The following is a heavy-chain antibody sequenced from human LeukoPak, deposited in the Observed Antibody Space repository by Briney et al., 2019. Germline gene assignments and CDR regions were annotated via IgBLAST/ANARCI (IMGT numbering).Heavy chain of an antibody. J-gene: IGHJ4*02. V-gene: IGHV3-23*01. CDR2: ISGSGGST. CDR3: ARDRAVIAAAGPAYYFDY. D-gene: IGHD6-13*01. Sequence: GGSLRLSCAASAFTFSNYAMSWVRQAPGKGLEWVSTISGSGGSTYYAESVKGRFTISRDNSKNTLYLQMNSLRAEDTAVYYCARDRAVIAAAGPAYYFDYWGQGTLVTVSS. CDR1: AFTFSNYA.